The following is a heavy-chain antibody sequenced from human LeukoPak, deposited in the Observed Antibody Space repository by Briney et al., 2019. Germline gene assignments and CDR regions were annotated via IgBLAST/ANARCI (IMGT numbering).Heavy chain of an antibody. J-gene: IGHJ4*02. D-gene: IGHD4-11*01. CDR1: GFTFSSYG. V-gene: IGHV3-30*18. Sequence: PGRSLRLSCAASGFTFSSYGMHWVRQAPGKGLEWVAVISYDGSNKYYADSVKGRFTISRDNSKNTLYLQMNSLRAEDTAVYYCAKGDYSNLPDYWGQGTLVTVSS. CDR3: AKGDYSNLPDY. CDR2: ISYDGSNK.